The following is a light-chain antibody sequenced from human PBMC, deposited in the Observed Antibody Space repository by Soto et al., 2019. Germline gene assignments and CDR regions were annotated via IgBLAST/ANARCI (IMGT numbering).Light chain of an antibody. CDR3: SSYTSSSTPLYV. V-gene: IGLV2-14*01. CDR1: SSDVGGYNY. Sequence: QSVLTQPASVSGSPGQSITISCTGTSSDVGGYNYVSWYQQYPGKAPKLMIYDVSNRPSGVSNRFSGSKSGNTASLTISGLQAEDEADYYCSSYTSSSTPLYVFGTGTKLTVL. CDR2: DVS. J-gene: IGLJ1*01.